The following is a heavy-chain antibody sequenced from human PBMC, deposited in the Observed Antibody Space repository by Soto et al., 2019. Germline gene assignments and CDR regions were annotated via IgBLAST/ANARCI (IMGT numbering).Heavy chain of an antibody. D-gene: IGHD1-1*01. CDR2: INRDGSVT. J-gene: IGHJ4*02. V-gene: IGHV3-74*01. Sequence: EVQLVESGGGLVQPGGSLRLSCEGSGFSLRDYWIHWVRQVPGKGLVWISRINRDGSVTDYADSVKGRLTISRDNAKDTVFLQVNSVSDEDTAVYFCERGGLEPFDYWGQGTLLTVSS. CDR3: ERGGLEPFDY. CDR1: GFSLRDYW.